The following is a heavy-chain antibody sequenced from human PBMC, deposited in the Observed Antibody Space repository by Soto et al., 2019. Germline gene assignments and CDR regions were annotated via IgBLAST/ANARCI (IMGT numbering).Heavy chain of an antibody. V-gene: IGHV1-3*01. CDR2: INAGSGGT. D-gene: IGHD4-17*01. Sequence: ASVKVSCKASGYAFSRYAINWIRQAPGQGLERLGWINAGSGGTKYSQNFQGRVTITRDTAASTVYLDLSSLRSDDTAVYYCARERGSTATFDYWGQGTLVTVS. CDR1: GYAFSRYA. CDR3: ARERGSTATFDY. J-gene: IGHJ4*02.